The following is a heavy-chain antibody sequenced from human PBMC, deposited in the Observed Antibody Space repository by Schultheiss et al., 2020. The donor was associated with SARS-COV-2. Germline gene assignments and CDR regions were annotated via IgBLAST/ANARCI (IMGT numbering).Heavy chain of an antibody. V-gene: IGHV1-8*01. CDR1: GYTFTSYD. CDR3: ARPSIAVANYYYYYGMDV. D-gene: IGHD6-19*01. CDR2: MNPNSGNT. J-gene: IGHJ6*02. Sequence: ASVKVSCKASGYTFTSYDINWVRQATGQGLEWMVWMNPNSGNTGYAQKFQGRVTMTRNTSISTAYMELSSLRSEDTAVYYCARPSIAVANYYYYYGMDVWGQGTTVTVSS.